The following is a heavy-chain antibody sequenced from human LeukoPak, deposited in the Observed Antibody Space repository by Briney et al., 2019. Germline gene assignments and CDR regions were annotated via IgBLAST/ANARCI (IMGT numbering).Heavy chain of an antibody. D-gene: IGHD4-17*01. CDR2: IWYDGSNK. V-gene: IGHV3-33*01. CDR3: ARDAYGDYYFDY. J-gene: IGHJ4*02. Sequence: GGSLRLSCAASGFTFSRHGMHWVRQAPGKGLEWVAVIWYDGSNKYYADSVKGRFTISRDSSKSTLCLQMNSLRAEDTAVYYCARDAYGDYYFDYWGQGTLVTVSS. CDR1: GFTFSRHG.